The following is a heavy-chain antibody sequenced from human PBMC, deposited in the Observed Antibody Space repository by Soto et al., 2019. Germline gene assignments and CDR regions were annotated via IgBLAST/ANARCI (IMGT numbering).Heavy chain of an antibody. CDR3: VKGGWFND. V-gene: IGHV3-23*01. CDR2: ITSSGGPT. J-gene: IGHJ4*02. CDR1: GFPFSTYE. Sequence: EVQLLESGGGLIQPGGSLRLSCAASGFPFSTYEMTWARQSPGKGLEWVAFITSSGGPTYYADSVRGRFTISRDNSKNTLYLQMDSVRFVHTASHDCVKGGWFNDWGQGTLVTVSS. D-gene: IGHD3-22*01.